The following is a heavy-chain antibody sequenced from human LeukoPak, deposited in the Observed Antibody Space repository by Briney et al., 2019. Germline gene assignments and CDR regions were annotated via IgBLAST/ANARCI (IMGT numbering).Heavy chain of an antibody. Sequence: PGGSLRLSCAASGFTFSTYGMDWVRQAPGKGLEWVSGIVGSGGTTYYADSVKGRFTISRDNSKDALYLQMNSLRAEDTAVYYCARVARGWTFTNYYYMDVWGKGTTVTISS. CDR3: ARVARGWTFTNYYYMDV. CDR1: GFTFSTYG. CDR2: IVGSGGTT. J-gene: IGHJ6*03. D-gene: IGHD2-2*01. V-gene: IGHV3-23*01.